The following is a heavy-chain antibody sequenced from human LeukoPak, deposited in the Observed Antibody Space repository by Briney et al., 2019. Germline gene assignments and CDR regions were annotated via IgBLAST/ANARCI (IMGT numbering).Heavy chain of an antibody. CDR2: IYYSGST. Sequence: SETLSLTCTVSGGSISSYYWSWIRQPPGKGLEWIGYIYYSGSTNYNPSLKSRVPISVDTSKNQFSLKLSSVTAADTAVYYCAREVYYGSGSYLDYWGQGTLVTVSS. V-gene: IGHV4-59*01. J-gene: IGHJ4*02. D-gene: IGHD3-10*01. CDR1: GGSISSYY. CDR3: AREVYYGSGSYLDY.